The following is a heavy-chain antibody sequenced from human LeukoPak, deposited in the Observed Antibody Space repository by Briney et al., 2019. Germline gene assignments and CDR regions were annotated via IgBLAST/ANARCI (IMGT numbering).Heavy chain of an antibody. J-gene: IGHJ4*02. CDR3: ATVRMESYLFDY. CDR2: MNPNSGIT. D-gene: IGHD1-26*01. Sequence: AASVKVSCKAPGYTFTSYDINWVRQATGQGLEWMGWMNPNSGITGYAQKFQGRVTMTRNTSISTAYMELSSLRSEDTAVYYCATVRMESYLFDYWGQGTLVTVSS. V-gene: IGHV1-8*01. CDR1: GYTFTSYD.